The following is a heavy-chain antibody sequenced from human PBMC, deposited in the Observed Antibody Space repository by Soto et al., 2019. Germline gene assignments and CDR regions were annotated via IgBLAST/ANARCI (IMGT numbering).Heavy chain of an antibody. CDR3: TRLKSGYSSSWADY. D-gene: IGHD6-13*01. J-gene: IGHJ4*02. V-gene: IGHV3-49*03. Sequence: GGSLRLSCTASGFTFGDYAMSWFRQAPGKGLEWVGFIRSKAYGGTTEYAASVKGRFTISRDDSKSIAYLQMNSLKTEDTAVYYCTRLKSGYSSSWADYWGQGTLVTVSS. CDR2: IRSKAYGGTT. CDR1: GFTFGDYA.